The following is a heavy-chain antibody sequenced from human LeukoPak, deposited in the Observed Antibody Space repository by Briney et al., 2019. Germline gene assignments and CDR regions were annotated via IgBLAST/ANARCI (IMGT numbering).Heavy chain of an antibody. CDR3: ARGMGGSYDSSGYYFDY. Sequence: PGGSLRLSCAASGFTFSSYARSWVRQAPGKGPEWASAISGSDGGTYYADSVKGRFTISRDNSKNTLYLQMSSLRAEDTAVYYCARGMGGSYDSSGYYFDYWGQGALVTVSS. V-gene: IGHV3-23*01. J-gene: IGHJ4*02. CDR1: GFTFSSYA. CDR2: ISGSDGGT. D-gene: IGHD3-22*01.